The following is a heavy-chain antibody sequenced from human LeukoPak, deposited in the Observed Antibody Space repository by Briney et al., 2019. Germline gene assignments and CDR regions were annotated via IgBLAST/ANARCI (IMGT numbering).Heavy chain of an antibody. Sequence: PSETLSLTCTVSGGSISSSSYYWGWIRQPPEKGLEWIGSIYYSGSTYYNPSLKSRVTISVDTSKNQFSLKLSSVTAADTAVYYCARVTGGRLRYFDYWGQGTLVTVSS. D-gene: IGHD3-9*01. CDR3: ARVTGGRLRYFDY. CDR2: IYYSGST. V-gene: IGHV4-39*07. J-gene: IGHJ4*02. CDR1: GGSISSSSYY.